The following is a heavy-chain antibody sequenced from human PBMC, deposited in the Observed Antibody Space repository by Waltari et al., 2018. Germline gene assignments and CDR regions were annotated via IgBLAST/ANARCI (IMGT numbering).Heavy chain of an antibody. J-gene: IGHJ4*02. CDR1: GFTLSSFW. CDR2: INQDGSGR. V-gene: IGHV3-7*04. CDR3: QRGDY. Sequence: EVQLVESGGGLVQPGGSLRLSCAASGFTLSSFWMSWARQAPGKGLEWVANINQDGSGRYYMDSAKGRFTISRDNAKNSVYLQMNSLRAEDTAVYYCQRGDYWGQGTLVTVSS.